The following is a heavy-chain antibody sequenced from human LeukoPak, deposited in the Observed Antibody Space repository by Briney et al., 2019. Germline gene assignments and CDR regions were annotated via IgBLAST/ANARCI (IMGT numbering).Heavy chain of an antibody. CDR2: ISWNSGSI. CDR1: GFTLDDYA. Sequence: GRSLTLSCAASGFTLDDYAMHWLRQAPGKGLVWVSGISWNSGSIRYADSVKGRFTISRDNAKNALYLQMNSLRAEDMALYYCAKDTSQWLVPGYFDYWGQGTLVTVSS. D-gene: IGHD6-19*01. V-gene: IGHV3-9*03. CDR3: AKDTSQWLVPGYFDY. J-gene: IGHJ4*02.